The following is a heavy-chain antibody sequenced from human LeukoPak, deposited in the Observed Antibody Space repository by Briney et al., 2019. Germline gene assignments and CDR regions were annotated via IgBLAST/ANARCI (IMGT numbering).Heavy chain of an antibody. V-gene: IGHV3-21*01. CDR2: ISSSSSYI. CDR3: ARGYCSGGSCRNNWFDP. D-gene: IGHD2-15*01. J-gene: IGHJ5*02. CDR1: GFTFSSYS. Sequence: GGSLSLSCAASGFTFSSYSLNWVRQAPGKGLEWVSSISSSSSYIYYADSVKGRFTISRDNAKNSLYLQMNSLRAEDTAVYYCARGYCSGGSCRNNWFDPWGQGTLVTVSS.